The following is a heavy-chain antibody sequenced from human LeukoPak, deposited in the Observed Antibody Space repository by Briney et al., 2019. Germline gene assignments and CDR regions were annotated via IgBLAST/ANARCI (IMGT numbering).Heavy chain of an antibody. D-gene: IGHD1-26*01. J-gene: IGHJ4*02. CDR3: AKGSSGSYYGVGYYFDY. CDR2: ISWNSGSI. V-gene: IGHV3-9*01. CDR1: GFTFDDYA. Sequence: GRSLRLSCAASGFTFDDYAMHWVGQAPGKGLEWVSGISWNSGSIGYADSVKGRFTISRDNAKNSLYLQMNSLRAEDTALYYCAKGSSGSYYGVGYYFDYWGQGTLVTVSS.